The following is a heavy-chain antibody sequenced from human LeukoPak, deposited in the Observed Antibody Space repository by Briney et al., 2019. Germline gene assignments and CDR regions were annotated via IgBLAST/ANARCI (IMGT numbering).Heavy chain of an antibody. V-gene: IGHV4-4*09. CDR3: ARLRVSGSYLYYFDY. CDR1: TGSISSYH. CDR2: ILTSGTT. J-gene: IGHJ4*02. D-gene: IGHD1-26*01. Sequence: SETLSLTCTVSTGSISSYHWSWVRQPPGKGLEWIGYILTSGTTNYNPSLKSRLTISVDTSKNQFTLKLSSVTAAGTAVYYCARLRVSGSYLYYFDYWGQGTLVTVSS.